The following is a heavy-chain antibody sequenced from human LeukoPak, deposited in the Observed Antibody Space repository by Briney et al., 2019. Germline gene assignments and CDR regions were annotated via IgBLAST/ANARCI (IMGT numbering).Heavy chain of an antibody. V-gene: IGHV1-69*13. CDR2: IIPIFGTA. D-gene: IGHD4-11*01. CDR3: ARAPRYQAFTARTTVTSKKDYYYYMDV. CDR1: RGTFSSYA. J-gene: IGHJ6*03. Sequence: SVKVSCKASRGTFSSYAISWVRQAPGQGLEWMGGIIPIFGTASYAQKFQGRVTITADESTSTAYMALSSLRSEDTAVYYCARAPRYQAFTARTTVTSKKDYYYYMDVWGKGTTVTVSS.